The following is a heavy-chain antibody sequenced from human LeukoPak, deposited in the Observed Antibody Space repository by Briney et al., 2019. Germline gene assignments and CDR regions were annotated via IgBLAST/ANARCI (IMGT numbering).Heavy chain of an antibody. Sequence: GGSLRLSCAASGFTFSDYYMSWIRQAPGKGLEWDSYISSSGSTIYYADSVKGRFTISRDNAKNSLYLQTNSLRAEDTAVYCCARGLSNWNYVGGCCSADYWGQGTLVTVSS. D-gene: IGHD1-7*01. CDR2: ISSSGSTI. CDR1: GFTFSDYY. CDR3: ARGLSNWNYVGGCCSADY. V-gene: IGHV3-11*01. J-gene: IGHJ4*02.